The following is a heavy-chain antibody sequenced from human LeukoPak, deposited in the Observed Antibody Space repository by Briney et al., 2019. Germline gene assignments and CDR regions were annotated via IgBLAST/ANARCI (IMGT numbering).Heavy chain of an antibody. V-gene: IGHV4-59*01. CDR2: IYHSGST. CDR3: ARGGAARLHFQN. D-gene: IGHD6-6*01. Sequence: SETLSLTCTVSGGSISTYYWNWIRQPPGKGLEWIGYIYHSGSTNYNPSLQSRVTISVDTSKNQFSLNLNSVTAADTAVYYCARGGAARLHFQNWGQGTLVTVSA. CDR1: GGSISTYY. J-gene: IGHJ1*01.